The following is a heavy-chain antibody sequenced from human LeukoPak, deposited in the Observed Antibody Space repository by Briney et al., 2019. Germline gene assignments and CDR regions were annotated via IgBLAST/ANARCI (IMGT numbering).Heavy chain of an antibody. CDR2: IYYSGST. CDR1: GGSISSYY. Sequence: SETLSPTCTVSGGSISSYYWSWIRQPPGKGLEWIGYIYYSGSTNYNPSLKSRVTISVDTSKNQFSLKLSSVTAADTAVYYCASIRQYSSSSVYYYYYYMDVWGKGTTVTVSS. V-gene: IGHV4-59*01. J-gene: IGHJ6*03. D-gene: IGHD6-6*01. CDR3: ASIRQYSSSSVYYYYYYMDV.